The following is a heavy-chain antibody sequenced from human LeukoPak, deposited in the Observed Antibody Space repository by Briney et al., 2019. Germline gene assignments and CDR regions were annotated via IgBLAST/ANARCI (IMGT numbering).Heavy chain of an antibody. V-gene: IGHV3-21*01. D-gene: IGHD2-2*01. Sequence: GGSLRLSCAASGFSFSSYSMNWVRQAPGKGLEWVSSISANTTHMYGADPLKGRFTISRDDAKNSLYLQLTSLRAGDTAVYYCTRGYTSDYWGQGTLVAVSS. J-gene: IGHJ4*02. CDR1: GFSFSSYS. CDR3: TRGYTSDY. CDR2: ISANTTHM.